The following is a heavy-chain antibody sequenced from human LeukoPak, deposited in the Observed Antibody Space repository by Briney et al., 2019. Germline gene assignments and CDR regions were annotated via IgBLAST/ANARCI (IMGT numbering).Heavy chain of an antibody. J-gene: IGHJ4*02. CDR3: ARMTTVVTPNFDY. CDR1: GYSFSNYW. CDR2: IYPGDSDT. V-gene: IGHV5-51*01. Sequence: GESLQISCQGSGYSFSNYWIAWVRQMPGKGLEWMGIIYPGDSDTRYSPSFQGQVTISADKSISTAYLQWSSLEASDTAMYYCARMTTVVTPNFDYWGQGTLVTVSS. D-gene: IGHD4-23*01.